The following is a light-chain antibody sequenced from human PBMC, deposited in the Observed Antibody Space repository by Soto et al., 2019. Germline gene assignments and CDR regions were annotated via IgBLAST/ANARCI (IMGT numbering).Light chain of an antibody. V-gene: IGLV2-14*01. CDR3: SSYTSFSRYV. CDR2: EVS. CDR1: SSDVGGYNY. Sequence: QSALTQPASVSGSPGQSITISCTGTSSDVGGYNYVSWYQQHPGKAPKLMIYEVSNRPSGVSNRFSGSKSGNTASLTISGLQAEDEADYYCSSYTSFSRYVFGTGTTLTVL. J-gene: IGLJ1*01.